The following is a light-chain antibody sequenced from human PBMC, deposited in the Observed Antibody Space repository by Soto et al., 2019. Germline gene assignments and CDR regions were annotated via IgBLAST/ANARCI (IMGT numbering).Light chain of an antibody. CDR2: GAS. Sequence: DIPMTQSPSSLSASVGDTVTITCRASQGISHYLAWYQQKPGKVPKLLIYGASALQSGVSSRYSGSGFGTDFTLTISSLQPEDVATYYCQNYNSFSQFTFGPGTKVDMK. CDR1: QGISHY. V-gene: IGKV1-27*01. J-gene: IGKJ3*01. CDR3: QNYNSFSQFT.